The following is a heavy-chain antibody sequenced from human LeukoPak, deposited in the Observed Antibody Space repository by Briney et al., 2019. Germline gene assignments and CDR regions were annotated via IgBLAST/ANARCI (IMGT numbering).Heavy chain of an antibody. CDR3: AKHGSGRYFDY. CDR1: GFTFSTFSNYG. CDR2: ISDSGGKT. J-gene: IGHJ4*02. D-gene: IGHD6-19*01. Sequence: GGSLRLSCAASGFTFSTFSNYGMSWVRQAPGKGLEWVLAISDSGGKTYYADSMKGRFTISRDNSKNTLYLQMNSLRAEDTAVYYCAKHGSGRYFDYWGQGTLVTVSS. V-gene: IGHV3-23*01.